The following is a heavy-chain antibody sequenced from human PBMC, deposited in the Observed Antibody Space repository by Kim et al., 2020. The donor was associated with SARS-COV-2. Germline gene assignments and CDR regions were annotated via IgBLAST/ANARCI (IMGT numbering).Heavy chain of an antibody. CDR3: ARVMVRGVIPDHDAFDI. V-gene: IGHV1-69*01. D-gene: IGHD3-10*01. Sequence: FQGRVTITADESTSTAYMELSSLRSEDTAVYYCARVMVRGVIPDHDAFDIWGQGTMVTVSS. J-gene: IGHJ3*02.